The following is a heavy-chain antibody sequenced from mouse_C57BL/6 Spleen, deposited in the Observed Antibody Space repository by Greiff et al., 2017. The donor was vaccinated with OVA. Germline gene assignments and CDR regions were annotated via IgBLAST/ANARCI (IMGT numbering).Heavy chain of an antibody. CDR3: ARGNGYDAWFAY. V-gene: IGHV1-4*01. Sequence: QVQLKESGAELARPGASVKMSCKASGYTFTSYTMHWVKQRPGQGLEWIGYINPSSGYTKYNQKFKDKATLTADKSSSTAYLQLSSLTSEDSAVYYCARGNGYDAWFAYWGQGTLVTVSA. CDR1: GYTFTSYT. D-gene: IGHD2-2*01. J-gene: IGHJ3*01. CDR2: INPSSGYT.